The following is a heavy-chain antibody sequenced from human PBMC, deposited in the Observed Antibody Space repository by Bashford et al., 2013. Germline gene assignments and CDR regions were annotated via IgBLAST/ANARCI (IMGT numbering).Heavy chain of an antibody. Sequence: RQAPGKGLEWVSYISSSGSTIYYADSVKGRFTISRDNAKNSLYLQMNSLRAEDTAVYYCAKDTPSGQASAFDIWVQGTMVTVSS. CDR2: ISSSGSTI. D-gene: IGHD2-15*01. V-gene: IGHV3-11*01. J-gene: IGHJ3*02. CDR3: AKDTPSGQASAFDI.